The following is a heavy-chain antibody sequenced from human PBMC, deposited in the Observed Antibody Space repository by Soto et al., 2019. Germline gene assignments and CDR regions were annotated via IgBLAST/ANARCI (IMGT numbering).Heavy chain of an antibody. D-gene: IGHD3-10*01. CDR2: ISGSGGST. J-gene: IGHJ6*02. CDR3: AKERGYYYYYYGMDV. CDR1: GFTFSSYA. V-gene: IGHV3-23*01. Sequence: PGGSLRLSCAASGFTFSSYAMSRVRQAPGKGLEWVSAISGSGGSTYYADSVKGRFTISRDNSKNTLYLQMNSLRAEDTAVYYCAKERGYYYYYYGMDVWGQGTTVTVSS.